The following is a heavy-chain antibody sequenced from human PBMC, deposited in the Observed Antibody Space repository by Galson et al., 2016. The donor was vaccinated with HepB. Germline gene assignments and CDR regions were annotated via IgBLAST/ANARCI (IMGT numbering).Heavy chain of an antibody. CDR2: ISPNNGNT. D-gene: IGHD2-15*01. Sequence: SVKVSCKAPTYRFTSDGISWVRQAPGQGLEWMGWISPNNGNTTYAQKFQGRVTMTTDTSTSTVYMELRSLRSDDTAVYYCAREGVCSGGICYSAFDHWGQGTLVAVSS. CDR3: AREGVCSGGICYSAFDH. CDR1: TYRFTSDG. V-gene: IGHV1-18*04. J-gene: IGHJ4*02.